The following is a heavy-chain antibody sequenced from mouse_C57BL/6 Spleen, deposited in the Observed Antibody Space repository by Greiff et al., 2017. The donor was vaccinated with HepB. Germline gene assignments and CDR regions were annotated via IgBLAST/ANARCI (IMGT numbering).Heavy chain of an antibody. CDR3: ARDRDSSGYVPFDY. D-gene: IGHD3-2*02. V-gene: IGHV5-4*01. CDR1: GFTFSSYA. Sequence: EVQGVESGGGLVKPGGSLKLSCAASGFTFSSYAMSWVRQTPEKRLEWVATISDGGSYTYYPDNVKGRFTISRDNAKNNLYLQMSHLKSEDTAMYYCARDRDSSGYVPFDYWGQGTTLTVSS. CDR2: ISDGGSYT. J-gene: IGHJ2*01.